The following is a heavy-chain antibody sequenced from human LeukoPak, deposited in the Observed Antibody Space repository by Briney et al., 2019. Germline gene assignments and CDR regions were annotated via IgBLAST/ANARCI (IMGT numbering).Heavy chain of an antibody. Sequence: GASVKVSCKASGGTFSSYAVSWVRQAPGQGLEWMGRIIPIFGTANYAQKFQGRVTITADKSTSTAYMELSSLGSEDTAVYYCARGVASIAANLFDYWGQGTLVTVSS. CDR1: GGTFSSYA. V-gene: IGHV1-69*06. D-gene: IGHD6-13*01. CDR3: ARGVASIAANLFDY. J-gene: IGHJ4*02. CDR2: IIPIFGTA.